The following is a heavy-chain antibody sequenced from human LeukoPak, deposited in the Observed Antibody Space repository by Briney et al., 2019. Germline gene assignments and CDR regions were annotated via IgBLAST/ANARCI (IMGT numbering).Heavy chain of an antibody. Sequence: GGSLRLSCAASGFTVSSTYMSWVRQAPGKGLEWVSVIYSGGSTYYADSVKGRFTISRDNSKNTLYLQMNSLRAEDTAVYYCARDRGYYSSSPPGYWGQGTLVTVSS. J-gene: IGHJ4*02. CDR2: IYSGGST. D-gene: IGHD3-22*01. CDR1: GFTVSSTY. V-gene: IGHV3-53*01. CDR3: ARDRGYYSSSPPGY.